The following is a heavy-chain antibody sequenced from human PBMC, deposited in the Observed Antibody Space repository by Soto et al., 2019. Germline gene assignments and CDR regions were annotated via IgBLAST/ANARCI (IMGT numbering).Heavy chain of an antibody. CDR3: ARSSGGNFGIIIEGTNWFAP. CDR2: IIPHVGST. D-gene: IGHD1-26*01. V-gene: IGHV1-46*01. CDR1: RDTFTSYY. J-gene: IGHJ5*02. Sequence: ASVKVSCKAPRDTFTSYYINWVRQAPGQGLEWMGVIIPHVGSTAYAQKFKGRVTLTRDTSASTVFMEVSSLTSEDTAMYFCARSSGGNFGIIIEGTNWFAPWGQGTLVTVSS.